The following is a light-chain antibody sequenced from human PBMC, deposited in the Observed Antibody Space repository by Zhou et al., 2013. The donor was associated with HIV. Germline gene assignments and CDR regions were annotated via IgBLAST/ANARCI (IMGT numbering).Light chain of an antibody. V-gene: IGKV3-11*01. Sequence: DIVLTQSPVTLSLSPGGRATLSCRASQSVSRYLAWYQQKPGQAPRFLIYNTSNRATGIPARFSGSGSGTDFTLTISSLEPEDSAVYYCQQRSNWPPVTFGGGTKVEIK. CDR2: NTS. J-gene: IGKJ4*01. CDR1: QSVSRY. CDR3: QQRSNWPPVT.